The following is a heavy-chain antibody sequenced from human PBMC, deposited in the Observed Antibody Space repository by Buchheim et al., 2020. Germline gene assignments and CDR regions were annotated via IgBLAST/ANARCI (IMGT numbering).Heavy chain of an antibody. V-gene: IGHV3-48*03. CDR3: AREPRAVPGTGWFDP. J-gene: IGHJ5*02. D-gene: IGHD6-19*01. CDR1: GFTFSSYE. CDR2: ISVNGKTM. Sequence: EVQLVESGGGLVQPGGSLRLSCAASGFTFSSYEMNWVRQAPGKGLEWVSYISVNGKTMYYADSVKGRFTISRDNAKNSLYLQMNSLRVEDTAVYYCAREPRAVPGTGWFDPWGQGTL.